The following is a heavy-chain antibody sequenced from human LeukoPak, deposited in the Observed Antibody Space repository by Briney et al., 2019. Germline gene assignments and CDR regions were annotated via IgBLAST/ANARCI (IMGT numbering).Heavy chain of an antibody. Sequence: GGSLRLSCAASGFTFSDYYMSWIRQAPGKGLEWVSYISSSGSTIYYADSVKGSVTIYRDNAKNSMYLQVDSLRAEDTAVYYRARDRYYYDSSGYYYRWGQGTMVTVSS. V-gene: IGHV3-11*04. J-gene: IGHJ3*01. CDR3: ARDRYYYDSSGYYYR. CDR1: GFTFSDYY. CDR2: ISSSGSTI. D-gene: IGHD3-22*01.